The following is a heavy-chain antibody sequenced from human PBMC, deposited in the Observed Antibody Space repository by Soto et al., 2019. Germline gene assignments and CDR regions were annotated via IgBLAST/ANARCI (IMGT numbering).Heavy chain of an antibody. Sequence: GGSLRLSCAASGFTVSSNYMSWVRQAPGKGLEWVSVIYSGGSTYYADSVKGRFTISRDNSKNTLYLQMNSLRAEDTAVYYCARGRYYYDSVNAFDIWGQGTMVTVS. J-gene: IGHJ3*02. CDR3: ARGRYYYDSVNAFDI. CDR2: IYSGGST. D-gene: IGHD3-22*01. V-gene: IGHV3-53*01. CDR1: GFTVSSNY.